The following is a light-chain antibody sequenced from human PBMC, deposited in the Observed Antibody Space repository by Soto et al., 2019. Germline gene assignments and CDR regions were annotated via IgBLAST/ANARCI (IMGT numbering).Light chain of an antibody. CDR2: AAS. J-gene: IGKJ2*02. Sequence: DIQMTQFPSSLSASVGSRVAITCRASQNIASYLNWFQQKPGKAPKLLMYAASNLFSGVPSRFSGSGSGTDFTLTITSLQPEDFATYYCQQSHSTPRTFGQGTRLDI. CDR1: QNIASY. CDR3: QQSHSTPRT. V-gene: IGKV1-39*01.